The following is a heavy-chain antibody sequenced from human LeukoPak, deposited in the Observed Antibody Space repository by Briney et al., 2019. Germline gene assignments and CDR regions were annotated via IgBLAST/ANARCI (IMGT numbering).Heavy chain of an antibody. CDR2: IYTSGST. J-gene: IGHJ3*01. V-gene: IGHV4-61*02. CDR3: ARVSVRAFGEVIKNRSAFDL. Sequence: PSETLSLTCTVSGGSISSDNYYWSWIRQPAGKGLKWIGRIYTSGSTNYNPSLRSRVTISVDTSKNQFSLKLSSVTAADTAVYYCARVSVRAFGEVIKNRSAFDLWGQGTMVTVSS. D-gene: IGHD3-16*02. CDR1: GGSISSDNYY.